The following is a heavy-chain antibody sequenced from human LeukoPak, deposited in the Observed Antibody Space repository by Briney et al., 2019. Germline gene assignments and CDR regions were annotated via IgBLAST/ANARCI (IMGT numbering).Heavy chain of an antibody. CDR2: ISAYNGNT. J-gene: IGHJ4*02. CDR1: GYTFTTYG. CDR3: ARGTAKPDTIFGVVTEYYFDY. V-gene: IGHV1-18*01. Sequence: APVKVSCKASGYTFTTYGISWVRQAPGQGLEWMGWISAYNGNTSYAQKLQDRVTMTTDTSTSTAYMELRSLRSDDTAVYYCARGTAKPDTIFGVVTEYYFDYWGQGTLVTVSS. D-gene: IGHD3-3*01.